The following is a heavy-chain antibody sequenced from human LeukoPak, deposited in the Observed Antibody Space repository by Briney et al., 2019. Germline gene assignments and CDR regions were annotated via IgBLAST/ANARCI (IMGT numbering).Heavy chain of an antibody. J-gene: IGHJ4*02. Sequence: GSSVKVSCKASGGTFISYTISWVRQAPGQGLEWMGRIIPILGIANYAQKFQGRVTITADKSTSTAYMELSSLRSEDTAVYYCARAARLYYFDYWGQGTLVTVSS. V-gene: IGHV1-69*02. D-gene: IGHD6-6*01. CDR1: GGTFISYT. CDR3: ARAARLYYFDY. CDR2: IIPILGIA.